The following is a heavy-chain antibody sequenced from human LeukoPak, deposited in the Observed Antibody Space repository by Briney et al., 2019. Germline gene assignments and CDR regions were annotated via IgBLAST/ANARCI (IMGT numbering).Heavy chain of an antibody. Sequence: NSSDTLSLTCSVSGDSISSYYWSWIRQPPGKGLEWIGYIYNSGGTNYNPSLKSRVTISVDTSKNQFSLKLSSVTAADTAVYYCARAGSGYSFDIWGQGTMVTVSS. CDR3: ARAGSGYSFDI. CDR1: GDSISSYY. J-gene: IGHJ3*02. D-gene: IGHD3-22*01. V-gene: IGHV4-59*01. CDR2: IYNSGGT.